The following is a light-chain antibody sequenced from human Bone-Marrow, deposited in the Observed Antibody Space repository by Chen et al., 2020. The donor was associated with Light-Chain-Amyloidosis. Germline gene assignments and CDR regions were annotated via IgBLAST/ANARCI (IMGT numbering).Light chain of an antibody. V-gene: IGKV1-39*01. CDR2: AAS. CDR3: QQTFITPWT. Sequence: IQMTQSPSSLSASVGDRVTITCRPSQSISSYLNWYRQEPGKAPKLLIWAASSLHSGVPSRFRGSGSGTDFALSITSLQPEDFATYYCQQTFITPWTFGQGTRVEI. J-gene: IGKJ1*01. CDR1: QSISSY.